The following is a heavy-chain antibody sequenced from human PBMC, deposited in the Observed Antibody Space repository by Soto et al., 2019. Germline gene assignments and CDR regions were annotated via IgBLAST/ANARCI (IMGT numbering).Heavy chain of an antibody. CDR1: GFTFSNYA. CDR3: TKANRYCSGANCFTFDY. Sequence: GVLRLSCTASGFTFSNYAMSWVRQAPVKGLEWVSTFSSGGGGTYYADSVKGRFTISRDNSKNTLSLQMNSLRAEDTAVYYCTKANRYCSGANCFTFDYWGLGTLVTVSS. V-gene: IGHV3-23*01. D-gene: IGHD2-15*01. CDR2: FSSGGGGT. J-gene: IGHJ4*02.